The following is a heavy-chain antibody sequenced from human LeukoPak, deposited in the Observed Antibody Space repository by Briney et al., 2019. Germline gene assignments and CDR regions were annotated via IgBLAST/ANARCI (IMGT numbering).Heavy chain of an antibody. CDR3: ARGRGTTGTTDNFDY. CDR2: MNPNSGNT. V-gene: IGHV1-8*01. D-gene: IGHD1-1*01. CDR1: GYTFTSYD. Sequence: ASVKVSCKASGYTFTSYDINWVRQATGQGLEWMGWMNPNSGNTGYAQKFQGRVTMTRNTSISTAYMELSSLRSEDAAVYYCARGRGTTGTTDNFDYWGQGTLVTVSS. J-gene: IGHJ4*02.